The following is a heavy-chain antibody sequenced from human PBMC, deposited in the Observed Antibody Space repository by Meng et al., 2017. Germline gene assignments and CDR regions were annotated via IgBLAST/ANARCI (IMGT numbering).Heavy chain of an antibody. Sequence: VAVVRSGGGVVQRSGSLRLSCAASRFTFSSYGMHWFRPAPGTGLEWVAVIWYDGSNKYYADSVKGRFTISRDNSKNTLYLQMNSLRAEDTAVYYCARVVYSSGWSFDYWGQGTLVTVSS. J-gene: IGHJ4*02. CDR2: IWYDGSNK. D-gene: IGHD6-19*01. CDR3: ARVVYSSGWSFDY. CDR1: RFTFSSYG. V-gene: IGHV3-33*01.